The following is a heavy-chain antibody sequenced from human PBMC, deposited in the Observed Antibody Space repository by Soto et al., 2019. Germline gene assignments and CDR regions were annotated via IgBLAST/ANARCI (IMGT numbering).Heavy chain of an antibody. CDR3: AKSGREYYFDY. Sequence: GGSLRLSCAASGFTFSSYGMHWVRQAPGKGLEWVAVISYDGRNKYYANSGKGRFTISRDNSKNTLYLQMNSLRAEDTAVYYCAKSGREYYFDYWGQGTLVTVSS. CDR2: ISYDGRNK. CDR1: GFTFSSYG. J-gene: IGHJ4*02. V-gene: IGHV3-30*18. D-gene: IGHD2-8*02.